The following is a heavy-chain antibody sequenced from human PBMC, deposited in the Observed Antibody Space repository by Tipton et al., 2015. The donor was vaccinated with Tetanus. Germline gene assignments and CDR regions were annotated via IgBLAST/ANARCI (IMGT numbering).Heavy chain of an antibody. Sequence: SLRLSCAASGFTFSSYSMNWVRQAPGKGLEWVSSISSSSSYIYYADSGKGRFTISRDNAKNSLYLQMNSLRAEDTAVYYCATFIDPDNDSSGYYSDYWGQGTLVTVSS. D-gene: IGHD3-22*01. J-gene: IGHJ4*02. V-gene: IGHV3-21*01. CDR2: ISSSSSYI. CDR3: ATFIDPDNDSSGYYSDY. CDR1: GFTFSSYS.